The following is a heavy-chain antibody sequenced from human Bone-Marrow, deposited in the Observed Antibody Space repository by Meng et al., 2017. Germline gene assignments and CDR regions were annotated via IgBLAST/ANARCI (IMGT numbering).Heavy chain of an antibody. Sequence: HLWPFAAYVKNPQASVKVSCKPPGSTFTAAWLHWGRQAPGPGLDWMGRIDPRSGDTQYAQKFQSRVTMTRDTSISTTYMELSRLRSDDTAVYYCVRDEDISAAGKLFGDYWGQGTLVTVS. J-gene: IGHJ4*02. CDR3: VRDEDISAAGKLFGDY. D-gene: IGHD6-13*01. V-gene: IGHV1-2*06. CDR1: GSTFTAAW. CDR2: IDPRSGDT.